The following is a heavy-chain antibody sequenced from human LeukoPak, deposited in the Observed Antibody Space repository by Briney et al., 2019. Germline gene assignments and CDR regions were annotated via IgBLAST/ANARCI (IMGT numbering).Heavy chain of an antibody. D-gene: IGHD4-23*01. J-gene: IGHJ6*02. CDR3: ARGGNSAYYYYGMDV. CDR2: IIPIFGTA. V-gene: IGHV1-69*15. CDR1: GGTFSSYA. Sequence: SVKVSCKASGGTFSSYAISWVRQAPGQGLEWMGRIIPIFGTANYAQKFQGRVTITADESTSTAYMELSSLRSEDTAVYYCARGGNSAYYYYGMDVWGQGTTVTVSS.